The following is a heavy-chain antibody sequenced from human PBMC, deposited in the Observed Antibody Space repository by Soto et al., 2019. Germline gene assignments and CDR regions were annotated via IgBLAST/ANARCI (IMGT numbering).Heavy chain of an antibody. CDR1: SGSFSVYY. CDR2: INHSGST. V-gene: IGHV4-34*01. CDR3: ARGRYGSSPTTYYYYGMDV. Sequence: QVQLQQWGAGLLKPSETLSLTCAVYSGSFSVYYWTWIRQPPGKGLEWIGEINHSGSTNYNPSLKSRVTISIDTSKNQFSLKLSSVTAADTAVYYCARGRYGSSPTTYYYYGMDVW. J-gene: IGHJ6*01. D-gene: IGHD6-13*01.